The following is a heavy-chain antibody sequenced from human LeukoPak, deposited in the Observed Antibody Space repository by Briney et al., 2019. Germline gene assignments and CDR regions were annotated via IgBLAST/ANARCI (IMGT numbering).Heavy chain of an antibody. CDR1: GYTFTGYY. V-gene: IGHV1-2*02. Sequence: ASVKVSCKASGYTFTGYYMHWVRQAPGQGLEWMGWINPNSGGTNYAQKFQGRVTMTTDTSTRTAYMELRSLRSDDTAVYYCARDRTYYDFWSGYHNFDYWGQGTLVTVSS. J-gene: IGHJ4*02. D-gene: IGHD3-3*01. CDR3: ARDRTYYDFWSGYHNFDY. CDR2: INPNSGGT.